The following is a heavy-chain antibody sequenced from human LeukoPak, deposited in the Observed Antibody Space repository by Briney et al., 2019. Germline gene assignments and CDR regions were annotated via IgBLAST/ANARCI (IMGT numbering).Heavy chain of an antibody. CDR3: ARLQGYDFWSGFGDYYYYGMDV. J-gene: IGHJ6*02. Sequence: SETLSLTCTVSGGSISSYYWSWIRQPPGKGLEWIGYIYYSGSANYNPSLKSRVTISVDTSKNQFSLKLSSVTAADTGVYYCARLQGYDFWSGFGDYYYYGMDVWGQGTTVTVSS. V-gene: IGHV4-59*01. CDR2: IYYSGSA. D-gene: IGHD3-3*01. CDR1: GGSISSYY.